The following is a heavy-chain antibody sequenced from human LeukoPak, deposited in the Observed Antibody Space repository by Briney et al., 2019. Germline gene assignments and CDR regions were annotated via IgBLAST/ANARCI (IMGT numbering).Heavy chain of an antibody. CDR2: MSSSGIS. D-gene: IGHD6-13*01. CDR3: ARGRVSSSTWYSTYYYYFYMDV. J-gene: IGHJ6*03. Sequence: SETLSLTCTVSNGSISSDTYFWSWIRQPAGKGLEWIGRMSSSGISTYSPSLKSRVTISIDTSRNQFSMNLNSVTAADTAVYYCARGRVSSSTWYSTYYYYFYMDVWGKGTTVTVSS. V-gene: IGHV4-61*02. CDR1: NGSISSDTYF.